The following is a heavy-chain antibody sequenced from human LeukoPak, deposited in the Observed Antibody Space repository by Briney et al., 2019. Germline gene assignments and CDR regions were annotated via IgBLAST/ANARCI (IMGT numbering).Heavy chain of an antibody. CDR3: ARGAHSGTFDY. Sequence: SETLSLTCAVYGGSFSGHYWSWIRQPPGKGLEWIGEINHSGSTNYNPSLKSRVTISVDTSKNQFSLKLSSVTAADTAVYYCARGAHSGTFDYWGQGTLVTVSS. V-gene: IGHV4-34*01. CDR1: GGSFSGHY. J-gene: IGHJ4*02. CDR2: INHSGST.